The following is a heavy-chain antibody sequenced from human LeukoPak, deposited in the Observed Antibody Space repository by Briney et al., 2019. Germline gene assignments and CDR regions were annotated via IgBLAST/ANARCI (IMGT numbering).Heavy chain of an antibody. V-gene: IGHV3-33*01. CDR3: ASLLTGYSI. Sequence: GGSLRLSCAASGFTFSSYGMHWVRQAPGKGLEWVAVIWYDGSNKYYADSVKGRFTISRDNSKNTLYLQMNSLTAEDTAVYYCASLLTGYSIWGQGILVTVSS. CDR1: GFTFSSYG. D-gene: IGHD3-9*01. CDR2: IWYDGSNK. J-gene: IGHJ4*02.